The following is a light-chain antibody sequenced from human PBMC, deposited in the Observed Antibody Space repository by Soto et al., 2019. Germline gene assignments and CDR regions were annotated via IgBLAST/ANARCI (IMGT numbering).Light chain of an antibody. CDR2: EGT. J-gene: IGLJ1*01. Sequence: QSVLTQPASVSGSPGQSITLSCTGSRSDVGGYNLVSWYQHHPGKAPKLMIYEGTKRPSGVSNRFSGSKSANTASLTISGLQAEDEADYYCCSYAGSSTDVFGTGTKGTV. CDR1: RSDVGGYNL. V-gene: IGLV2-23*01. CDR3: CSYAGSSTDV.